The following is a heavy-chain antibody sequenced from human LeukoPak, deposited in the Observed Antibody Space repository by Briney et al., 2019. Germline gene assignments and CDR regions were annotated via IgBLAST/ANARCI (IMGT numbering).Heavy chain of an antibody. CDR2: INPNSGGT. V-gene: IGHV1-2*02. Sequence: LGASVKVSCKASGYTFTGYYMHWVRQAPGQGLEWMGWINPNSGGTNYAQKFQGRVTMTRDTSISTACMELSRLRSDDTAVYYCARVSVRCSSTSCDYYYYGMDVWGQGTTVTVSS. J-gene: IGHJ6*02. CDR1: GYTFTGYY. D-gene: IGHD2-2*01. CDR3: ARVSVRCSSTSCDYYYYGMDV.